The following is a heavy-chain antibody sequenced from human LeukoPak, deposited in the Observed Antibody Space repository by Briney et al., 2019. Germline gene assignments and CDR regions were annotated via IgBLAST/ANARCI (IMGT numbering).Heavy chain of an antibody. CDR1: GDSISSSSYY. Sequence: PSETLSLTCTVSGDSISSSSYYWGWIRQPPGKGLEWIGSIYYSGSTYYNPSLKSRVTISVDTSKNQFSLKLSSVTAADTAVYYCARAWGRLYYDFWSGRRGGPNWFDPWGQGTLVTVSS. J-gene: IGHJ5*02. V-gene: IGHV4-39*07. CDR3: ARAWGRLYYDFWSGRRGGPNWFDP. D-gene: IGHD3-3*01. CDR2: IYYSGST.